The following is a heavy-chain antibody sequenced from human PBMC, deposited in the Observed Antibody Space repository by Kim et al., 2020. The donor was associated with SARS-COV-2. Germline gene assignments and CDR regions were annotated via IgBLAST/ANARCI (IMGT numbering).Heavy chain of an antibody. CDR3: ASATNADDDPNSEYGVWATVTSPFDY. CDR1: GGTFSSYA. D-gene: IGHD4-17*01. CDR2: IIPILGIA. J-gene: IGHJ4*02. Sequence: SVKVSCKASGGTFSSYAISWVRQAPGQGLEWMGRIIPILGIANYAQKFQGRVTITADKSTSTAYMELSSLRSEDTAVYYCASATNADDDPNSEYGVWATVTSPFDYWGQGTLVTVSS. V-gene: IGHV1-69*04.